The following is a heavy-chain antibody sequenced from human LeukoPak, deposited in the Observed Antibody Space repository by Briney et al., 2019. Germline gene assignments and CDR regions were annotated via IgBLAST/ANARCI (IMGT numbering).Heavy chain of an antibody. CDR3: ALYSGYDSFDY. V-gene: IGHV4-34*01. CDR1: GGSFSGYY. Sequence: SETLSLTCAVYGGSFSGYYWSWIRQPPGKGLEWIGEINHSGSTYYNPSLKSRVTISEDTSKNQFSLKLSSVTAADTAVYYCALYSGYDSFDYWGQGTLVTVSS. CDR2: INHSGST. D-gene: IGHD5-12*01. J-gene: IGHJ4*02.